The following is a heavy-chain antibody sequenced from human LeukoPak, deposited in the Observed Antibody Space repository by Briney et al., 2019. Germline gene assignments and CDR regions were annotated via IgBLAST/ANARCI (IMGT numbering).Heavy chain of an antibody. CDR2: ISSSSSYI. Sequence: GGSLRLSCAASGFTFSSYSMNWVRQAPGKGLEWASSISSSSSYIYYADSVKGRFTISRDNAKNSLYLQMSSLRSDDTAVFYCARSPPGDYGDYLGHWGPGTLVTVSS. V-gene: IGHV3-21*04. CDR3: ARSPPGDYGDYLGH. D-gene: IGHD4-17*01. J-gene: IGHJ4*02. CDR1: GFTFSSYS.